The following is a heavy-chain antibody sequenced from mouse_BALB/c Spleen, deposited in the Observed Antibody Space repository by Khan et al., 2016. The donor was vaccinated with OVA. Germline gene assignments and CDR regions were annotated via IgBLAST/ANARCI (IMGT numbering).Heavy chain of an antibody. D-gene: IGHD1-1*01. CDR1: GISITSGNYR. Sequence: VQLKQSGPGLVKPSQTVSLTCTVTGISITSGNYRWSWIRQFPGNKLEWIGNIYYSGTVTYNPSLTSRTTITRDTSKNQFFLEMNSLTAEDTATYYCARDYGSLYWYFDVWGAGTTVTVFS. CDR3: ARDYGSLYWYFDV. V-gene: IGHV3-5*02. CDR2: IYYSGTV. J-gene: IGHJ1*01.